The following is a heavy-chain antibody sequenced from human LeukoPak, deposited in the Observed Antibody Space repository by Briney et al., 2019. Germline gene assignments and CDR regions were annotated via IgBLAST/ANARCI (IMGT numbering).Heavy chain of an antibody. D-gene: IGHD5-18*01. CDR2: IIPVFGTA. V-gene: IGHV1-69*06. J-gene: IGHJ6*03. CDR3: AKQGAARQDYYMDV. CDR1: GGIFSSYA. Sequence: SVKVSCKASGGIFSSYAISWVRQAPGQGLDWMGRIIPVFGTANYAQKFQERVTITADIVSNTAYLEVTSLTSDDTAVYFCAKQGAARQDYYMDVWGNGTTVTVSS.